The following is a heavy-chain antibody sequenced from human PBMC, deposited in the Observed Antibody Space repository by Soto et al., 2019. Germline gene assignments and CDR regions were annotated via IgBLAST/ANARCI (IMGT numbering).Heavy chain of an antibody. D-gene: IGHD6-13*01. J-gene: IGHJ4*02. CDR2: ISAYNGNT. V-gene: IGHV1-18*01. CDR3: ARDRQQQLVRPLDY. CDR1: GYTLTSYG. Sequence: ASVKVSCKASGYTLTSYGISWVRQAPGQGLEWMGWISAYNGNTNYAQKLQGRVTMTTDTSTSTAYMELRSLRSDDTAVYYCARDRQQQLVRPLDYWGQGTLVTVSS.